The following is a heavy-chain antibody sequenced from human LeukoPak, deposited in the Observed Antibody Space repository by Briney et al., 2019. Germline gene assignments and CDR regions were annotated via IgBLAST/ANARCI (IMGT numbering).Heavy chain of an antibody. J-gene: IGHJ4*02. CDR1: GFIISDYW. D-gene: IGHD3-10*01. CDR2: INEDGSVQ. Sequence: GGSPRLSCAASGFIISDYWMNWVRQVPGKGLEWVANINEDGSVQDYVDSVRGRFTISRDNAKNSVYLQMNSLRVEDTAVYYCASRESSMARSHWGQGTLVTVSP. V-gene: IGHV3-7*01. CDR3: ASRESSMARSH.